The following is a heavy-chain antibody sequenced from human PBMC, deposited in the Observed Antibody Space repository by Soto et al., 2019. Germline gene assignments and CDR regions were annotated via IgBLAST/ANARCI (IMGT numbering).Heavy chain of an antibody. D-gene: IGHD3-10*01. V-gene: IGHV1-18*01. Sequence: QAQLVQSGAEMKQPGSSVKVSCKASDYTFTNYGLSWVRQAPGQGLEWMGWIGTFNGDTKYAQNLQGRVTMTADTSTSTAYMELRSLTSDDTAMNYCTSRLSGDYWGQGTLITVSS. J-gene: IGHJ4*02. CDR1: DYTFTNYG. CDR2: IGTFNGDT. CDR3: TSRLSGDY.